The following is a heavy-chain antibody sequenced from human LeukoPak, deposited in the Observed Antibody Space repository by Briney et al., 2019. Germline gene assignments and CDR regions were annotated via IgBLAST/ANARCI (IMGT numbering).Heavy chain of an antibody. CDR2: IWFDGRNT. J-gene: IGHJ4*02. CDR3: ARDSEESIAVTGGFDY. Sequence: PGRSLRLSCAASGFTFSSYGMHWVRQAPGKGLEWVAVIWFDGRNTYYADSVKGRFTISRDNSKNTLYLQMNSLRAEDTAVYYCARDSEESIAVTGGFDYWGQGILVTVSS. CDR1: GFTFSSYG. D-gene: IGHD6-19*01. V-gene: IGHV3-33*01.